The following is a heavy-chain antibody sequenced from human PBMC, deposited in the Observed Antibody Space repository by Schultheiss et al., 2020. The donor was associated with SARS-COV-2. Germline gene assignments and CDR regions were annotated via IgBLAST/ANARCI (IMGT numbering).Heavy chain of an antibody. V-gene: IGHV3-30*19. D-gene: IGHD4-11*01. CDR1: GFTFSSYG. Sequence: GGSLRLSCAASGFTFSSYGMHWVRQAPGKGLEWVAVIWYDGSNKYYADSVKGRFTISRDNSKNTLYLQMNSLRAEDTAVYYCAREGSSNYLYYFDYWGQGTLVTVSS. CDR3: AREGSSNYLYYFDY. J-gene: IGHJ4*02. CDR2: IWYDGSNK.